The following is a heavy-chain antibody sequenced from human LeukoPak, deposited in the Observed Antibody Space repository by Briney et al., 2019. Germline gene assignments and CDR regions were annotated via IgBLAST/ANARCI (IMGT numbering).Heavy chain of an antibody. V-gene: IGHV3-23*01. CDR1: GFTFSSHA. D-gene: IGHD2-15*01. J-gene: IGHJ4*02. CDR2: ISSSGGST. CDR3: ATGVEGCTGGSCYSWIYY. Sequence: GGSLRLSCTASGFTFSSHAMSWVRQAPGKGLERVSGISSSGGSTYYADSVKGRLTISRDNSQNTLYLQMNSLTDDDTAVYYCATGVEGCTGGSCYSWIYYWGQGTLVSVSS.